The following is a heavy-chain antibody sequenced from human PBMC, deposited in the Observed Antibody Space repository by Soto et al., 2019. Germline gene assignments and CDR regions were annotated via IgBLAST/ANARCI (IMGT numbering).Heavy chain of an antibody. CDR1: GGTFSSYA. CDR3: ARDVDYDILTGYYRHYWYFNL. D-gene: IGHD3-9*01. J-gene: IGHJ2*01. V-gene: IGHV1-69*06. CDR2: IIPIFGTA. Sequence: GASVKVSCKASGGTFSSYAISWVRQAPGQGLEWMGGIIPIFGTANYAQKFQGRVTITADKSTGTAYMELSSLRPEDTAVYYCARDVDYDILTGYYRHYWYFNLWGRGTLVTV.